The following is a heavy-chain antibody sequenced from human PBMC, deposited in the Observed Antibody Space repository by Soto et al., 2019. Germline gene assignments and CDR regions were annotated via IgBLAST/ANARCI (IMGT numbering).Heavy chain of an antibody. J-gene: IGHJ5*02. Sequence: QVQLVESGGGVVQPGRSLRLSCAASGFTFSSYAMHWVRQAPGTGLEWVAVISYDGSKKYYADSVKGRFTISRDNSKTPLYLQMNSLRAEDTAVYYCARAFLAARPPLEGVFDPWGQGTLVTVSS. D-gene: IGHD6-6*01. CDR1: GFTFSSYA. V-gene: IGHV3-30-3*01. CDR2: ISYDGSKK. CDR3: ARAFLAARPPLEGVFDP.